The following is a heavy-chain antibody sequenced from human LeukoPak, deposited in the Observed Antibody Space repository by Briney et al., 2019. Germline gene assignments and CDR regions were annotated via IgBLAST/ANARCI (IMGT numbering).Heavy chain of an antibody. J-gene: IGHJ4*02. CDR1: GYTFIDYY. V-gene: IGHV1-2*02. Sequence: ASVKVPCKASGYTFIDYYMHWVRQAPGQGLEWMGWINPNSGGTYFAQKFQGRVTMTRDTSISTAHMELSRLRSDDTAVYYCARYALDGYNNFDYWGQGTLVTVSS. CDR3: ARYALDGYNNFDY. D-gene: IGHD5-24*01. CDR2: INPNSGGT.